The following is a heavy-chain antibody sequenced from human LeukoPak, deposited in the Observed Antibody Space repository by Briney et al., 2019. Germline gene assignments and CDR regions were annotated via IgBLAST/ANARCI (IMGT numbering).Heavy chain of an antibody. V-gene: IGHV1-2*02. CDR3: VRSPIGASAY. CDR1: GYTFTDSY. Sequence: GASVKVSCKPSGYTFTDSYIHWVRQAPGVGLQWIGWISPNNGDTKYAEDFQDRVTMTRDTSISTAYMELTGLTPDDTAAYYCVRSPIGASAYWGRGTLVTVSS. J-gene: IGHJ4*02. CDR2: ISPNNGDT. D-gene: IGHD3-10*01.